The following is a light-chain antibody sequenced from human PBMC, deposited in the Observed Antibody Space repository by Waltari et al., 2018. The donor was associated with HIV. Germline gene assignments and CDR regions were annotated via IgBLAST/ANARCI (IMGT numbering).Light chain of an antibody. CDR3: QSADSSDTFV. V-gene: IGLV3-25*03. Sequence: SYELTQPPSVSVSPGQTARITCSGDALPKQYAYWYQQKPGQAPILLIYKDIERPSGIPERFSGSSSGTTVTLTISGVQAEDEADYYCQSADSSDTFVFGSGTKVTVL. J-gene: IGLJ1*01. CDR2: KDI. CDR1: ALPKQY.